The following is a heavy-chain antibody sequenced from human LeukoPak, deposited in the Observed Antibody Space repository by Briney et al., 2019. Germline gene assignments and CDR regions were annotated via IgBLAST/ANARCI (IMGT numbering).Heavy chain of an antibody. CDR3: AKADEYYYYYYYIDV. J-gene: IGHJ6*03. CDR1: GFTLSSYE. Sequence: GGSLRLSCAASGFTLSSYELNWVRQAPGKGLEWVSYISDTGSTIYYADSVEGRFTISRDNAKNSLYLQMNSLRAEDTAVFYCAKADEYYYYYYYIDVWGKGTTVTVSS. V-gene: IGHV3-48*03. D-gene: IGHD5-24*01. CDR2: ISDTGSTI.